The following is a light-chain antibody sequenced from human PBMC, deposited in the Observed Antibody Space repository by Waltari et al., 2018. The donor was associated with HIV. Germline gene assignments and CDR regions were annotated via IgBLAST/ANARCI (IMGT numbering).Light chain of an antibody. CDR1: SSDVGGYNL. CDR3: CSSAGYTTWV. J-gene: IGLJ2*01. V-gene: IGLV2-23*02. Sequence: QSALTQPASVSGSPGQSITISCTGSSSDVGGYNLVSWYQQHPGKAPKLLIYEVSARPSGVSYRFSGSKSGATASLTISGLLAEDEGDYYCCSSAGYTTWVFGGGTKLTVL. CDR2: EVS.